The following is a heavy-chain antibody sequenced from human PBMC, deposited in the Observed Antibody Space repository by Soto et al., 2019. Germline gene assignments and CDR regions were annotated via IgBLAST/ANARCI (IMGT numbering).Heavy chain of an antibody. CDR2: ISYDGSNK. Sequence: GGSLRLSCAASGFTFSSYGMHWVRQAPGKGLEWVAVISYDGSNKYYADSVKGRFTISRDNSKNTLYLQMNSLRAEDTAVYYCAKDTAEAVAYWGQGTLVTAPQ. J-gene: IGHJ4*02. D-gene: IGHD6-19*01. CDR1: GFTFSSYG. V-gene: IGHV3-30*18. CDR3: AKDTAEAVAY.